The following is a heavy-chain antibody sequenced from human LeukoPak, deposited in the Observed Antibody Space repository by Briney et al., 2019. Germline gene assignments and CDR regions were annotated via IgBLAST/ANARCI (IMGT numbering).Heavy chain of an antibody. Sequence: GGSLRLSCAASGFTFSSYAMSWVRQAPGKGLEWVSAISGSGGRTNYADSVKARFTISRDNSKDTLFLQMNSLKAEDTAVYYCAKASRQGAVASPLDYWGQGTLVTVSS. CDR2: ISGSGGRT. V-gene: IGHV3-23*01. J-gene: IGHJ4*02. CDR3: AKASRQGAVASPLDY. D-gene: IGHD6-19*01. CDR1: GFTFSSYA.